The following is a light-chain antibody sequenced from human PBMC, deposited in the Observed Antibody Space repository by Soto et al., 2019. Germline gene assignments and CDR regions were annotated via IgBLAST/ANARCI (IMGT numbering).Light chain of an antibody. CDR3: QQYNSWPPWT. Sequence: EIVMTQSPATLSVSPGERATLSCRASRSVSSNLAWYQQKPGQAPRPLIYGVSTRATGIPARFSGSGSGTEFTLTISSLQSEDVAVYYCQQYNSWPPWTFGQGTKVDIK. V-gene: IGKV3-15*01. J-gene: IGKJ1*01. CDR1: RSVSSN. CDR2: GVS.